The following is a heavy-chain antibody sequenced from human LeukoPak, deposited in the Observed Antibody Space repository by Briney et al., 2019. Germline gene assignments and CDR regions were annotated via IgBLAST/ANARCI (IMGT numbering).Heavy chain of an antibody. CDR1: GYIFTTYW. J-gene: IGHJ4*02. CDR3: ARLRKYSGGWYGDY. CDR2: IYPGDSDT. V-gene: IGHV5-51*01. D-gene: IGHD6-13*01. Sequence: GESLKISCKSSGYIFTTYWIGWVRQMPGKGLEWMGIIYPGDSDTRYSPSFQGQVTISADKPINTANLQWSSLKASDTAMYYCARLRKYSGGWYGDYWGQGTLVTVSS.